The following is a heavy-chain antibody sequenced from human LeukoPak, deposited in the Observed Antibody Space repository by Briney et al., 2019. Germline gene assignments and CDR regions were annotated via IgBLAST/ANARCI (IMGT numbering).Heavy chain of an antibody. J-gene: IGHJ3*02. CDR3: ARGRAKEGGAFDI. D-gene: IGHD1-26*01. CDR2: ISGSGGST. Sequence: TGGSLRLSCAASGFTFSSYGMSWVRQAPGKGLEWVSAISGSGGSTYYADSVKGRFTISRDNSKNTLYLQMNSLRAEDTAVYYCARGRAKEGGAFDIWGQGTMVTVSS. CDR1: GFTFSSYG. V-gene: IGHV3-23*01.